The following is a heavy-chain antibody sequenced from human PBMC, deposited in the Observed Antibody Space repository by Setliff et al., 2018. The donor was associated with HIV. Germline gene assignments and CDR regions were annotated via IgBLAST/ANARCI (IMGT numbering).Heavy chain of an antibody. Sequence: FSRYAMHWVRQAPGQRLEWMGWINAGNGNTKYSQKFQGRVSIARDTSASTAYMELSSLRSEDTAVYYCARATIHYVWGSYRHRYMDVWGKGTTVTVSS. V-gene: IGHV1-3*01. CDR3: ARATIHYVWGSYRHRYMDV. D-gene: IGHD3-16*02. J-gene: IGHJ6*03. CDR2: INAGNGNT. CDR1: FSRYA.